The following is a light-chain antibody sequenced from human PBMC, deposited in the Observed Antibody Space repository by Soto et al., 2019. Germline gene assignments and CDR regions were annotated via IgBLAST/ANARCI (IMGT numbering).Light chain of an antibody. CDR2: AAS. CDR1: QSISSY. J-gene: IGKJ5*01. V-gene: IGKV1-39*01. CDR3: QQYNTYST. Sequence: DIQMTQSPSSLSAHVGRRVPITCRASQSISSYLNWYQQKPGKAPKLLIYAASSLKSGVPSRFSGNGSGTEFTLTISSPQPDDFATYYRQQYNTYSTFGQGTRLEIK.